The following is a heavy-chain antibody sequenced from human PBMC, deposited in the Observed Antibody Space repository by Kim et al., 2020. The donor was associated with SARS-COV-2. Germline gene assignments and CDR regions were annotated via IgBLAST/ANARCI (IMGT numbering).Heavy chain of an antibody. Sequence: SETLSLTCTVSGGSISSYYWSWIRQPPGKGLEWIGYIYYSGSTNYNPSLKSRVTISVDTSKNQFSLKLSSVTAADTAVYYCARGRDGYNLAGFDYWGQGTLVTVSS. CDR1: GGSISSYY. V-gene: IGHV4-59*13. CDR2: IYYSGST. CDR3: ARGRDGYNLAGFDY. D-gene: IGHD5-12*01. J-gene: IGHJ4*02.